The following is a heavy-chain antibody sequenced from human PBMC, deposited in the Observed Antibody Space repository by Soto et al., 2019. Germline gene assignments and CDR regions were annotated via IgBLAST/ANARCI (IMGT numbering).Heavy chain of an antibody. D-gene: IGHD1-26*01. V-gene: IGHV1-18*01. Sequence: ASVKVSCKASGYTFTSYGISWVRQAPGQGLEWMGWISAYNGNTNYAQKLQGRVTMTTDTSTSTAYMELRSLRSDDTAVYYCARDPLKASREIRAFDIWGQGTMVTVSS. CDR2: ISAYNGNT. J-gene: IGHJ3*02. CDR1: GYTFTSYG. CDR3: ARDPLKASREIRAFDI.